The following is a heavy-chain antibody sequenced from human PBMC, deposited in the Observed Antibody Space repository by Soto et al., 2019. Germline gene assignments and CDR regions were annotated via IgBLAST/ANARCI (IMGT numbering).Heavy chain of an antibody. CDR1: GFTFTNAW. CDR3: TARGTDAYFDY. D-gene: IGHD1-26*01. J-gene: IGHJ4*02. CDR2: IKSKYDGETT. V-gene: IGHV3-15*01. Sequence: EVQLVESGGGLVKPGGSLRLSCAPSGFTFTNAWMNWVRLAPGKGLEWVGRIKSKYDGETTDYAAPVKGRFTISSAEAENMLYLQMNNSETEDTAVYYCTARGTDAYFDYWGQGALVTVSS.